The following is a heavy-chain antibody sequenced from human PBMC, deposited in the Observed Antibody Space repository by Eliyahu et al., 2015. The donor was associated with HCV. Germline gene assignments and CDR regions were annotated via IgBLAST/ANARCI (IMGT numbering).Heavy chain of an antibody. CDR1: GESFSGYY. Sequence: GESFSGYYWNWIRQSPEKGLEWIGEINHSGSTNYNPLLKSRVILSVDTSKNQFSLRLTSVTAADTAVYYCARSCSSSSCDSFDYWGQGTLATVSS. V-gene: IGHV4-34*01. J-gene: IGHJ4*02. D-gene: IGHD2-2*02. CDR2: INHSGST. CDR3: ARSCSSSSCDSFDY.